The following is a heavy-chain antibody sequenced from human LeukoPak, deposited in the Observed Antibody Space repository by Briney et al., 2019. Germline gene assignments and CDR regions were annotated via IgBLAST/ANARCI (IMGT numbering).Heavy chain of an antibody. V-gene: IGHV4-39*07. CDR3: AREAGEQLERYGHKNWFDP. CDR1: GGSISSSSYY. CDR2: IYYSGST. J-gene: IGHJ5*02. Sequence: PSETLSLTCTVSGGSISSSSYYWGWIRQPPGKGLEWIGSIYYSGSTYYNPSLKSRVTISVDTSKNQFSLKLSSVTAADTAVYYCAREAGEQLERYGHKNWFDPWGQGTLVTVSS. D-gene: IGHD1-1*01.